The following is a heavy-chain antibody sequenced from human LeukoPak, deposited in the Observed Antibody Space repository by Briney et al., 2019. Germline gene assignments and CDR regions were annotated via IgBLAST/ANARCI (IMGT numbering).Heavy chain of an antibody. D-gene: IGHD6-19*01. CDR1: GGTFSSYA. CDR3: ARDLGIAVAAIGYYYYMDV. V-gene: IGHV1-69*05. J-gene: IGHJ6*03. CDR2: IIPIFGTA. Sequence: ASVKVSCKASGGTFSSYAISWVRQAPGQGLEWMGRIIPIFGTANYAQKFQGRVTITTDESTSTAYMELSSLRPEDTAVYYCARDLGIAVAAIGYYYYMDVWGKGTTVTVSS.